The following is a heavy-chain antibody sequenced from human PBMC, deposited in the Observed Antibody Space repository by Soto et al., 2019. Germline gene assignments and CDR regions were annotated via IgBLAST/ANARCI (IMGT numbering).Heavy chain of an antibody. CDR1: GGSISSSSYY. V-gene: IGHV4-39*01. J-gene: IGHJ6*02. D-gene: IGHD6-19*01. CDR3: ARLEVAVDHYYYYGMDV. CDR2: IYYSGST. Sequence: SETLSLTCTVSGGSISSSSYYWGWIRQPPGKGLEWIGSIYYSGSTYYNPSLKSRVTTSVDTSKNQFSLKLSSVTAADTAVYYCARLEVAVDHYYYYGMDVWGQGTTVTVSS.